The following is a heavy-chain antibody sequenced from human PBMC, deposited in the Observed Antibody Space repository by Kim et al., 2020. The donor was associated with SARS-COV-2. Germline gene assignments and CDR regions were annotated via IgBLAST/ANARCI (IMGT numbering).Heavy chain of an antibody. Sequence: SETLSLTCAVSGGSVSSRDYYWSWIRQPPGKGLEWIGYIYYSGSTNYNPSLKSRVTISVDTSKNQFSLRLTSVTAADTAVYYCARVQQWLAFDYWGQGTLVTVSS. CDR1: GGSVSSRDYY. D-gene: IGHD6-19*01. CDR3: ARVQQWLAFDY. CDR2: IYYSGST. J-gene: IGHJ4*02. V-gene: IGHV4-61*08.